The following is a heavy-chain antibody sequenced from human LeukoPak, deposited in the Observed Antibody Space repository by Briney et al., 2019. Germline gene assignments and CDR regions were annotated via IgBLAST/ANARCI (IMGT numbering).Heavy chain of an antibody. CDR2: INPNSGAT. D-gene: IGHD6-13*01. CDR3: ARGYRSSSKRYFDY. Sequence: GASVKGYCIASGYTFTGYYIHRVRQAPGQGLEWMGWINPNSGATNYAQNFQGRVTMARDTSISTTYMELSRLRSDDTAVYYCARGYRSSSKRYFDYWGYRVLFTVSS. CDR1: GYTFTGYY. V-gene: IGHV1-2*02. J-gene: IGHJ4*01.